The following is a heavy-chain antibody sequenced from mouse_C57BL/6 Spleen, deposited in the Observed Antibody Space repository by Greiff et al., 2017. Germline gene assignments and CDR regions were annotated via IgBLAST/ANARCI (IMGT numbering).Heavy chain of an antibody. D-gene: IGHD3-2*02. J-gene: IGHJ3*01. V-gene: IGHV1-82*01. CDR2: IYPGDGDT. Sequence: VQRVESGPELVKPGASVKISCKASGYAFSSSWMNWVKQRPGKGLEWIGRIYPGDGDTNYNGKFKGKATLTADKSSSTAYMQLSSLTSEDSAVYFCARSGSSGGFAYWGQGTLVTVSA. CDR3: ARSGSSGGFAY. CDR1: GYAFSSSW.